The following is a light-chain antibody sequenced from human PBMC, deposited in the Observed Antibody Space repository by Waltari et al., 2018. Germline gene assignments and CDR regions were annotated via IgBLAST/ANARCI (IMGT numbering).Light chain of an antibody. CDR3: QAWDTGTAV. V-gene: IGLV3-1*01. J-gene: IGLJ1*01. CDR2: QDS. CDR1: DLDAKY. Sequence: SYELTQPPSLSVSPGQTANLPCSGDDLDAKYVCWFQQKPGQSPVLVIFQDSQRPSGIPERFSGSNSGSTATLTIIGTQPADEADYYCQAWDTGTAVFGSGTTVTVL.